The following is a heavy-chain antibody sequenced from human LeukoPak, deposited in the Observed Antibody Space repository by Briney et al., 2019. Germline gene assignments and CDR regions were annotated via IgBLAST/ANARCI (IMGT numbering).Heavy chain of an antibody. CDR1: GCSVSSGSYY. CDR3: ARVPGGGTAAN. D-gene: IGHD1-7*01. Sequence: ETLSLTCTVSGCSVSSGSYYWSWIRQPPGKGLEWIGYIYYSGSTNYNPSLKSRVTISVDTSKNQFSLKLRSVTAADTAVYYCARVPGGGTAANWGQGTMVTVSS. V-gene: IGHV4-61*01. J-gene: IGHJ3*01. CDR2: IYYSGST.